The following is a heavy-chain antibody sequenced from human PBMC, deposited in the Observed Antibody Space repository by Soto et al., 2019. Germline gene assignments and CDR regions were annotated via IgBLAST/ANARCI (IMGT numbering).Heavy chain of an antibody. CDR1: GDSVSSNSAA. CDR3: ARDPLYYYYGMDV. Sequence: SQTLSLTCAISGDSVSSNSAAWNWIRQSLSRGLEWLGRTYYRSKWYNDYAVSVKSRITINPDTSKNQFSLQLNSVTPEDTAVYYCARDPLYYYYGMDVWGQGTTVTVSS. CDR2: TYYRSKWYN. J-gene: IGHJ6*02. V-gene: IGHV6-1*01.